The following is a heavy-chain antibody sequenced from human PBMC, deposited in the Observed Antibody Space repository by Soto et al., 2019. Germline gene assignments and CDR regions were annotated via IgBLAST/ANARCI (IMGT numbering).Heavy chain of an antibody. CDR3: ASFQYQLLTGGYYYGMDV. CDR2: IDPSDSYT. CDR1: GYSFTSYW. D-gene: IGHD2-2*01. J-gene: IGHJ6*02. Sequence: PGESLKISCKGSGYSFTSYWISWVRQMPGKGLEWMGRIDPSDSYTNYSPSFQGHVTISADKSISTAYLQWSSLKALDTAMYYCASFQYQLLTGGYYYGMDVWGQGTTVTVSS. V-gene: IGHV5-10-1*01.